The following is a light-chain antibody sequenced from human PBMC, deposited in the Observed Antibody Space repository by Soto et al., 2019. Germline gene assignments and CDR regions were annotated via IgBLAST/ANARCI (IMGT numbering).Light chain of an antibody. CDR1: QSVSSN. CDR3: QQYNNWPIT. V-gene: IGKV3-15*01. Sequence: EIVMTQSPATLSVSPVERATLSCMASQSVSSNLAWYQQKPGQAPRLLIYGASTRATGIPARFSGSGSGTEFTLTISSLQSEDFAVYYCQQYNNWPITFGQGTRLEIK. J-gene: IGKJ5*01. CDR2: GAS.